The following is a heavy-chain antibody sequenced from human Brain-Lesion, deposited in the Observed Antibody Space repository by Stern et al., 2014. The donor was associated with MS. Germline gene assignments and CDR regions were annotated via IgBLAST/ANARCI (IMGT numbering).Heavy chain of an antibody. CDR2: VNNDGRRT. CDR1: GFTFSNYW. CDR3: ARGKRWFDS. V-gene: IGHV3-74*02. Sequence: VQLMQSGGGLVQPGGSLRLSCAASGFTFSNYWMHWVRQAPGKGLVWVSRVNNDGRRTSYADSVKGRFTMSRDNAKNTLYLQMNSLRVEDTAIYYCARGKRWFDSWGQGTLVTVSS. J-gene: IGHJ5*01.